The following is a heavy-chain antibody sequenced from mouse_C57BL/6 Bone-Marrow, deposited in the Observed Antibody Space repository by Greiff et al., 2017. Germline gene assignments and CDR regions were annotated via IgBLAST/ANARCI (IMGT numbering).Heavy chain of an antibody. D-gene: IGHD1-1*01. J-gene: IGHJ2*01. CDR2: IYPGDGDT. CDR3: AREITTVVATNFDY. V-gene: IGHV1-82*01. Sequence: QVQLQQSGPELVKPGASVKISCKASGYAFSSSWMNWVKQRPGKGLEWIGRIYPGDGDTNYNGKFKGKATLTADKSSSPAYMQLSSLTSEDSAVYVSAREITTVVATNFDYWGQGTTLTVSS. CDR1: GYAFSSSW.